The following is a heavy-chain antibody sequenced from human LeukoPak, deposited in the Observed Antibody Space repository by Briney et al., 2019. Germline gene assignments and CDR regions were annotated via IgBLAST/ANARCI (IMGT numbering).Heavy chain of an antibody. CDR3: AAITTIYSGYDYSGFDY. CDR1: GFTFDDYA. CDR2: ISWNSGSI. Sequence: GGSLRLSCAASGFTFDDYAIHWVRQAPGKGLEWVSGISWNSGSIGYADSVKGRFTISRDNAKNSLYLQMNSLRAEDTALYYCAAITTIYSGYDYSGFDYWGQGALVTVSS. D-gene: IGHD5-12*01. J-gene: IGHJ4*02. V-gene: IGHV3-9*01.